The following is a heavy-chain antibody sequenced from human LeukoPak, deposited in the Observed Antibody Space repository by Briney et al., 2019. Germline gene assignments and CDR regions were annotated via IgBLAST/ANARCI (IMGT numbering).Heavy chain of an antibody. CDR2: TRNKANSYTT. Sequence: GGSLRLSCAASGFILSDHYIDWVRQAPGKGLEWVGRTRNKANSYTTEYAASVKGRFTISRDDPKNLLYLQMNSLKSEDTAVYYCGRSGRYRPSDLWGQGTLVTVSS. CDR3: GRSGRYRPSDL. D-gene: IGHD1-26*01. CDR1: GFILSDHY. J-gene: IGHJ5*02. V-gene: IGHV3-72*01.